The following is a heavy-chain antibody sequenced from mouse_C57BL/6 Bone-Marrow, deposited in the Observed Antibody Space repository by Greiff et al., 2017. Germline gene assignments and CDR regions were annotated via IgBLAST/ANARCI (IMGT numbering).Heavy chain of an antibody. Sequence: EVQLVESGGGLVQPGGSLKLSCAASGFTFSDYYMYWVRQTPEKRLEWVAYISNGGGSTYYPDTVKGRFTISRDNAKNTLYLQMSRLKSEDTAMYYCARQAYDYGYFDYWGQGTTLTVSS. D-gene: IGHD2-4*01. CDR3: ARQAYDYGYFDY. J-gene: IGHJ2*01. V-gene: IGHV5-12*01. CDR2: ISNGGGST. CDR1: GFTFSDYY.